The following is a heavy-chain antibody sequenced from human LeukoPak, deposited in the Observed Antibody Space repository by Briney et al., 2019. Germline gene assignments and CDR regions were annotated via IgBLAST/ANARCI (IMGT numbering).Heavy chain of an antibody. CDR3: ARDPQNWNGLPKTY. J-gene: IGHJ4*02. D-gene: IGHD1-1*01. V-gene: IGHV5-51*01. Sequence: RGESLKISCKGSGYNFPTFWIGWVRQMPGKGLEWMGIIYPGDSDTRYSPSFQGQVTISADKSISTAYLQWSSLKASDSAMYYCARDPQNWNGLPKTYWGQGTLVTVSS. CDR1: GYNFPTFW. CDR2: IYPGDSDT.